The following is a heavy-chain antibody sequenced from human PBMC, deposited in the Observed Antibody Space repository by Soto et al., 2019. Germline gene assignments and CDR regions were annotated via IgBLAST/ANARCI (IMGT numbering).Heavy chain of an antibody. Sequence: PGGSLRLSCAASGFTFSSYGMHWVRQAPGKGLEWVAVISYDGSNKYYADSVKGRLTISRDNSKNTLYLQMNSLRAEDTAVYYCARDANIAAAGLDYWGPGTLVTVSS. V-gene: IGHV3-30*03. CDR1: GFTFSSYG. CDR3: ARDANIAAAGLDY. CDR2: ISYDGSNK. J-gene: IGHJ4*02. D-gene: IGHD6-13*01.